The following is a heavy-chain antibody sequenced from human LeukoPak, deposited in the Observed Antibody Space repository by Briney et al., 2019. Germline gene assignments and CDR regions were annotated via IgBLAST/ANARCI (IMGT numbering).Heavy chain of an antibody. CDR2: IIPIFGTA. Sequence: ASVKVSCKASGGTFSSYAISWARQAPGQGLEWMGGIIPIFGTANYAQKFQGRVTITADESTSTAYMELSSLRSEDTAVYYCAREKGLTIFGGEGWFDPWGQGTLVTVSS. CDR3: AREKGLTIFGGEGWFDP. CDR1: GGTFSSYA. J-gene: IGHJ5*02. D-gene: IGHD3-3*01. V-gene: IGHV1-69*13.